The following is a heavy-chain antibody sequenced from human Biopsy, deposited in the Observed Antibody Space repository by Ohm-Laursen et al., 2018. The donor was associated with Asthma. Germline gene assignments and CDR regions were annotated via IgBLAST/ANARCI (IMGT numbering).Heavy chain of an antibody. CDR3: ARQSGQEYGDSIPFDT. CDR2: VSSDGHNK. CDR1: GFTFNSHG. Sequence: SLRLSCAAAGFTFNSHGMHWVRQAPGKGLEWVALVSSDGHNKYYEDSVRGRFTISRDNSRNRLYLQINSLTVEDSAVYFCARQSGQEYGDSIPFDTWGQGTKVAVSS. D-gene: IGHD3-22*01. J-gene: IGHJ3*02. V-gene: IGHV3-30*03.